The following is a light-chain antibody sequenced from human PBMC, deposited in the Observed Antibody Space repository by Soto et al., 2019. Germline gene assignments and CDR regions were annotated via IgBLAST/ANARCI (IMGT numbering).Light chain of an antibody. J-gene: IGLJ1*01. CDR3: QSYDRSLSGSRV. CDR2: DNS. Sequence: SVLTQPPSVSEAPGQRVTISCTGSSSNIGAGYDVHWYQQLPGTAPKLLIYDNSNRPSGVPDRFSGSKSGTSASLAITGLQAEDEADYYCQSYDRSLSGSRVFGTGTKLTVL. V-gene: IGLV1-40*01. CDR1: SSNIGAGYD.